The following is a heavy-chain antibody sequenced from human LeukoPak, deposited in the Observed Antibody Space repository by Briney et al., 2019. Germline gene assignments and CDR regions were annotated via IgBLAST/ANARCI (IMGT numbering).Heavy chain of an antibody. Sequence: SETLSLTRTVSGGFLNRTSYYWGWIRQPPGKGRELIGSMSFSGPTSFNPSLKCRVTISVDTSTNHFFLWMNSAIPADTSVYDCARHLQYSYSYYYIDVSGKGTTVTVSS. CDR3: ARHLQYSYSYYYIDV. D-gene: IGHD2-21*02. V-gene: IGHV4-39*01. CDR1: GGFLNRTSYY. CDR2: MSFSGPT. J-gene: IGHJ6*03.